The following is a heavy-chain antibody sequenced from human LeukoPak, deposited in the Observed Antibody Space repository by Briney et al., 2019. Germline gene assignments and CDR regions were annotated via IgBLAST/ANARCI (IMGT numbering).Heavy chain of an antibody. CDR2: ISGSGGST. J-gene: IGHJ4*02. Sequence: ASVKVSCKASGGTFSNYAMSWVRQAPGKGLEWVSAISGSGGSTYYADSVKGRFTISRDNSKNTLYLQMNSLRAEDTAVYYCAKDPDCTSGICYTFFDYWGQGTLVTVSS. CDR3: AKDPDCTSGICYTFFDY. CDR1: GGTFSNYA. D-gene: IGHD2-8*01. V-gene: IGHV3-23*01.